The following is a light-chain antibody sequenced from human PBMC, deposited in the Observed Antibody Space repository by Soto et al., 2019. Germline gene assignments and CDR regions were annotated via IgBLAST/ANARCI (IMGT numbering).Light chain of an antibody. CDR3: AAWDDSLNVYV. V-gene: IGLV1-44*01. CDR1: SSNIGSNT. J-gene: IGLJ1*01. Sequence: QSVLTQPPSASGTPGQRVTISCSGSSSNIGSNTVNWYQQLPGTAPKLLIYSNNQRPSGVPDRFSGSKSGTSASLAISGLQSEDEADYYCAAWDDSLNVYVFGTETKVTV. CDR2: SNN.